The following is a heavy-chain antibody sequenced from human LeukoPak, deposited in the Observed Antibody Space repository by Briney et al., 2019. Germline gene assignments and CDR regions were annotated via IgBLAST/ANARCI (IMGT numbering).Heavy chain of an antibody. CDR3: ARGYKPPDFDY. Sequence: GASVKVSCKASGYSFSSYGITWVRQAPGQGLEWMGWISAYNGNTNCAQTLQGRVTMTTDTSTSTAYMELRTLTSDDTAVYYCARGYKPPDFDYWGQGTLVTVSS. J-gene: IGHJ4*02. V-gene: IGHV1-18*01. CDR2: ISAYNGNT. CDR1: GYSFSSYG. D-gene: IGHD1-14*01.